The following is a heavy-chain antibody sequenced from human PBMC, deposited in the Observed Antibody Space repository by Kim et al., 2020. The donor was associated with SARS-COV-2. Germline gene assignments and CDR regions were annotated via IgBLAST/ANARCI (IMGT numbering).Heavy chain of an antibody. J-gene: IGHJ6*03. D-gene: IGHD3-3*01. V-gene: IGHV4-59*08. CDR1: GGSISSYY. Sequence: SETLSLTCTVSGGSISSYYWSWIRQPPGKGLEWIGYIYYSGSTNYNPSLKSRVTISVDTSKNQFSLKLSSVTAADTAVYYCARRAWGGYHYYYYYYMDVWGKGTTVTVSS. CDR3: ARRAWGGYHYYYYYYMDV. CDR2: IYYSGST.